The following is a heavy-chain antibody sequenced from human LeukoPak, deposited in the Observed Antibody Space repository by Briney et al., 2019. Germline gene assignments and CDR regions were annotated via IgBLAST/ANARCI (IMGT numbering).Heavy chain of an antibody. CDR3: ARDSRVRDGYNSNY. CDR2: ISAYNGNT. CDR1: GYTFTSYG. J-gene: IGHJ4*02. V-gene: IGHV1-18*01. D-gene: IGHD5-24*01. Sequence: ASVKVSCKASGYTFTSYGISWVRQAPGQGLEWMGCISAYNGNTNYAQKLQGRVTMTTDTSTSTAYMELRSLRSDDTAVYYCARDSRVRDGYNSNYWGQGTLVTVSS.